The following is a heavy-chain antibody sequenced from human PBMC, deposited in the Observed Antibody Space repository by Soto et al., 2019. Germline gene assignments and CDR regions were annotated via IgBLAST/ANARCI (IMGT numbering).Heavy chain of an antibody. V-gene: IGHV3-23*01. Sequence: EVQLLESGGDLVQPGGSLRLSCAASGFTFSNFAMSWVRQAPGRGLEWVSGISASGRDIHYAGSVKDRFTVSRDNSKNTLYLQMNSLRAEDTAIYYCAKGKTSGWYYFDYWGQGALVTVSS. CDR1: GFTFSNFA. CDR2: ISASGRDI. J-gene: IGHJ4*02. D-gene: IGHD6-19*01. CDR3: AKGKTSGWYYFDY.